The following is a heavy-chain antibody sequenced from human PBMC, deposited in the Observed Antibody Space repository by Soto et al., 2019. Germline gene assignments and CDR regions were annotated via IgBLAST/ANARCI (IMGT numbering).Heavy chain of an antibody. CDR2: ISSSGSHV. CDR1: GFTFSTYS. Sequence: DVQLVESGGGLVKPGGSLRLSCAASGFTFSTYSMNWVRQAPGKGLEWVSSISSSGSHVSYADSMKGRFTISRDNAKDSLYLQMSSLGAEDTAVYYCARDGPQIGDDAFDIWGQGTMVSVS. CDR3: ARDGPQIGDDAFDI. V-gene: IGHV3-21*01. J-gene: IGHJ3*02.